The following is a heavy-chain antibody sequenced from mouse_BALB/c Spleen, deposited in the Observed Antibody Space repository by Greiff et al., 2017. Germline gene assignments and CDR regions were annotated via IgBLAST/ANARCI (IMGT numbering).Heavy chain of an antibody. J-gene: IGHJ1*01. Sequence: VQLQQSGPELVKPGASVRISCKASGYTFTSYYIHWVKQRPGQGLEWIGWIYPGNVNTKYNEKFKGKATLTADKSSSTAYMQLSSLTSEDSAVYFCARGGYDYWYFDVWGAGTTVTVSS. CDR1: GYTFTSYY. D-gene: IGHD2-3*01. CDR2: IYPGNVNT. V-gene: IGHV1S56*01. CDR3: ARGGYDYWYFDV.